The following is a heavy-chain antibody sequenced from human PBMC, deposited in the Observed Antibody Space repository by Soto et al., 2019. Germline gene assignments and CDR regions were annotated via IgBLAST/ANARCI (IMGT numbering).Heavy chain of an antibody. J-gene: IGHJ4*02. Sequence: EVQLLESGGGLVQPGGSLRLSCEASGFTFSSYAMSWVRQAPGKGLEWVSAISGSGGSTYYADSVKGRFTISRDNSKNTLYLQMNSLRAEDTAVYYCAKEKDYYDSSGYYGGDYWGQGTLVTVSS. CDR2: ISGSGGST. V-gene: IGHV3-23*01. CDR3: AKEKDYYDSSGYYGGDY. CDR1: GFTFSSYA. D-gene: IGHD3-22*01.